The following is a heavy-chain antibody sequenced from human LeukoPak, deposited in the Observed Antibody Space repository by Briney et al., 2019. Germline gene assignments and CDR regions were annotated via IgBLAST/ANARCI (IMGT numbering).Heavy chain of an antibody. CDR2: ISSTSTYI. D-gene: IGHD1-26*01. J-gene: IGHJ6*04. CDR3: ACLVGATQDV. Sequence: GRCLSPSRAASRFTLSIYSMNGVGQAPGKGLEWVSSISSTSTYIYYADSVKSGFTISKDNAKNSLDLQMNSLRAEDTAVYYCACLVGATQDVWGKGTTVIVSS. V-gene: IGHV3-21*01. CDR1: RFTLSIYS.